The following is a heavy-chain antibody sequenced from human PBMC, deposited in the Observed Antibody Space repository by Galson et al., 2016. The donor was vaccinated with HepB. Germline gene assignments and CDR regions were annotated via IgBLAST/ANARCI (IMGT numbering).Heavy chain of an antibody. D-gene: IGHD3-3*01. Sequence: SLRLSCAASGFTFSSYSMNWVRQAPGKGLEWVPSISSSSSYRYSADSVKGRFTISRASATTSLSLQMNSRGVEDTAVYYCVRVYGYDFWPFDYWGQGTLVTVSS. CDR2: ISSSSSYR. CDR1: GFTFSSYS. J-gene: IGHJ4*02. V-gene: IGHV3-21*01. CDR3: VRVYGYDFWPFDY.